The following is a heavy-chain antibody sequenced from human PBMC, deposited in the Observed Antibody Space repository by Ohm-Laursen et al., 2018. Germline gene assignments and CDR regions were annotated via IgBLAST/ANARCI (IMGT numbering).Heavy chain of an antibody. CDR1: GFAFNTYA. Sequence: SLRLSCAASGFAFNTYAMHWVRQAPGKGLEWVAMIYYDGSNKYYADSVKGRFTISRDNSKNTLYLQMNSLRAEDTAVYYCAKGYSYGNNAFDIWGQGTMVTVSS. J-gene: IGHJ3*02. CDR2: IYYDGSNK. V-gene: IGHV3-30*02. CDR3: AKGYSYGNNAFDI. D-gene: IGHD5-18*01.